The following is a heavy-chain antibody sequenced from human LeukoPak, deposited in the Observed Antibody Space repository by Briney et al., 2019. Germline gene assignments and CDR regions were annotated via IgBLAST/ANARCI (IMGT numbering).Heavy chain of an antibody. CDR1: GFTFSSYA. CDR2: ISGSGDRT. D-gene: IGHD3-10*01. CDR3: AKGYYGSGSYGWFDY. J-gene: IGHJ4*02. V-gene: IGHV3-23*01. Sequence: GGSLRLSCAASGFTFSSYAMSWVRQAPGKGLEWVSTISGSGDRTYYADSVKGRFTISRDNSKNTLFLHMNSLRAEDTAVYSCAKGYYGSGSYGWFDYWGQGTLDTVSS.